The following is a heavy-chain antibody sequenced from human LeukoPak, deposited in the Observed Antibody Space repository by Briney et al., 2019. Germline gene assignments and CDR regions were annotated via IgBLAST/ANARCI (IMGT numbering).Heavy chain of an antibody. CDR2: IIPIFGTA. Sequence: SVKVSCKASGGTFSSYAISWVRQAPGQGLEWMGGIIPIFGTANYAQKFQGRVTITADESTSTAYMELSSLRSEDTAVYYCARCGGSQAGLTIFGVVPKPYYYYYYMDVWGKGTTVTVSS. D-gene: IGHD3-3*01. J-gene: IGHJ6*03. CDR3: ARCGGSQAGLTIFGVVPKPYYYYYYMDV. V-gene: IGHV1-69*13. CDR1: GGTFSSYA.